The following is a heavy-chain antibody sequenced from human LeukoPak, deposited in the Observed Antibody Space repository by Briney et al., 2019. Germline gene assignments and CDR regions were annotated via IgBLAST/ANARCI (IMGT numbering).Heavy chain of an antibody. D-gene: IGHD5-12*01. V-gene: IGHV3-48*03. Sequence: PGGPLRLSCAASGFTFSSYEMNWVRQAPGKGLEWVSYISSSGSTIYYADSVKGRFTISRDNAKNSLYLQMNSLRAEDTAVYYCASFSGYKGPWGQGTLVTVSS. CDR3: ASFSGYKGP. CDR2: ISSSGSTI. J-gene: IGHJ5*02. CDR1: GFTFSSYE.